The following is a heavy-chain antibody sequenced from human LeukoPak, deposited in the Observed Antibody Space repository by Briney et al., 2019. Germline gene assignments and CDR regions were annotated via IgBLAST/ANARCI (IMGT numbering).Heavy chain of an antibody. CDR1: GFTFSSYG. Sequence: GGSLRLSCAASGFTFSSYGMSWVRQAPGKGLEWVANMKQDGSEKYYVDSVKGRFTISRDNAKNSLYLQMNSLRAEDTAVYYCARENYCSGGSCYQYWGQGTLVTVSS. J-gene: IGHJ4*02. CDR2: MKQDGSEK. D-gene: IGHD2-15*01. V-gene: IGHV3-7*01. CDR3: ARENYCSGGSCYQY.